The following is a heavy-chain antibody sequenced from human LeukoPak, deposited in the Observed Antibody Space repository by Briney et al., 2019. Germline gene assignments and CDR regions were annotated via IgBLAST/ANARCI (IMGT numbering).Heavy chain of an antibody. CDR1: GFTFDDYG. J-gene: IGHJ3*02. CDR2: ISWNSGSI. CDR3: AKDIGYYYGSGSSAFDI. Sequence: GGSLRLSCAASGFTFDDYGMSWGRDVPGRGVERGSGISWNSGSIVYADSVKGRFTISRDNAKNCLSLQMNSLRAEDTALYYCAKDIGYYYGSGSSAFDIWGQGTMVTVSS. D-gene: IGHD3-10*01. V-gene: IGHV3-9*01.